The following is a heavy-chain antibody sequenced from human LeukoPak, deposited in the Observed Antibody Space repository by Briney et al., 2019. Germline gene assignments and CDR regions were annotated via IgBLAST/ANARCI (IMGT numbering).Heavy chain of an antibody. J-gene: IGHJ4*02. CDR2: ICYSGST. CDR3: ATVSLYGDYSYFDY. D-gene: IGHD4-17*01. Sequence: SETLSLTCTVSGGSISSYYWSWIRQPPGKGLEWIGYICYSGSTNYNPSLKSRVTISVDTSKNQFSLKLSSVTAAATAVYYCATVSLYGDYSYFDYWGQGTLVTVSS. CDR1: GGSISSYY. V-gene: IGHV4-59*01.